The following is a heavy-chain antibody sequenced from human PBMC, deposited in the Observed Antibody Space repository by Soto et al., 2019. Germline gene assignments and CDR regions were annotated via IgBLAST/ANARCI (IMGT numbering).Heavy chain of an antibody. CDR2: MSGSGGST. J-gene: IGHJ4*02. Sequence: EVQLLESGGGLVQPGGSLRLSCAASGVTFSNYAMSWVRQAPGKGLEWVSSMSGSGGSTYYADSVKGRFTVPRDNSKNTLYLQMNSLTAEDTAVYYCAKDRGTGWYNYGYWGQGTLVTVSS. D-gene: IGHD6-19*01. CDR3: AKDRGTGWYNYGY. V-gene: IGHV3-23*01. CDR1: GVTFSNYA.